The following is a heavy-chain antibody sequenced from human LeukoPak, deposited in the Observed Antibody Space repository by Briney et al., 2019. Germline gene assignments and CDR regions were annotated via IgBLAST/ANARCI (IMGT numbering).Heavy chain of an antibody. CDR1: GYTFTNYG. CDR2: ISAYNGNT. J-gene: IGHJ6*02. D-gene: IGHD3-10*01. Sequence: ASVKVSCKASGYTFTNYGISWVRRAPGQGLEWLGWISAYNGNTHFAQQFQGRLTVTTDTSTSTAYLELRSLRSDDTAVYYCARDQPYYYGSGTWALTRIEDSYAMDVWDQGTTITVSS. CDR3: ARDQPYYYGSGTWALTRIEDSYAMDV. V-gene: IGHV1-18*01.